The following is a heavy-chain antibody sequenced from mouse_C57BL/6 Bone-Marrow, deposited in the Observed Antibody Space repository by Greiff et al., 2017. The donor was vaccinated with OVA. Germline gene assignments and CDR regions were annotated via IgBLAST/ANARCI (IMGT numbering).Heavy chain of an antibody. CDR2: ISSGGSYT. D-gene: IGHD1-1*01. CDR3: AKHYYGSSYY. J-gene: IGHJ2*01. V-gene: IGHV5-6*01. Sequence: EVKVVESGGDLVKPGGSLKLSCAASGFTFSSYGMSWVRQTPDKRLEWVATISSGGSYTYYPDSVKGRFTISRDKAKNTLYLQMSSVKSEDTAMYYCAKHYYGSSYYWGQGTTLTVSS. CDR1: GFTFSSYG.